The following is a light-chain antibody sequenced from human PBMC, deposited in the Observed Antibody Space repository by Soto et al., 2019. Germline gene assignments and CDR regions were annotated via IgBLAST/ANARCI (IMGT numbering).Light chain of an antibody. CDR1: SSNIGSNY. CDR3: AAWDDSLSAVV. V-gene: IGLV1-47*01. CDR2: RNN. J-gene: IGLJ2*01. Sequence: QSVLTQPPSASGTPGQRVTISCSGSSSNIGSNYVYWYQQLPGTAPKLLIYRNNQRRSGVPDRFSASKSGTSAPLAISGLRSEDEADYYCAAWDDSLSAVVFGGGTKVTVL.